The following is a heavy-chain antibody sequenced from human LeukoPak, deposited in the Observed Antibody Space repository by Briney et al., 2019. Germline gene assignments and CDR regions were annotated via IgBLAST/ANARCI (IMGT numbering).Heavy chain of an antibody. V-gene: IGHV3-23*01. CDR2: ISGSGTST. CDR3: ARDPHTSGWYRSQDY. J-gene: IGHJ4*02. CDR1: GFTFNNYA. D-gene: IGHD6-19*01. Sequence: PGGSLRLSCAASGFTFNNYAMTWVRQAPGQGLEWVSSISGSGTSTFYTDSVRGRFTISRDNSKNTLYLQMSSLRAEDTAVYYCARDPHTSGWYRSQDYWGQGTLVTVSS.